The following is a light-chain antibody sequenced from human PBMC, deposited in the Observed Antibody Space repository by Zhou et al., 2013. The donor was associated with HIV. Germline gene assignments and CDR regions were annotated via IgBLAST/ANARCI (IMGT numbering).Light chain of an antibody. V-gene: IGKV1-5*03. CDR1: QSINNW. CDR2: KAS. Sequence: DIQMTQSPSTLSASVGARVTITCRASQSINNWLAWYQQKPGQALKLLIYKASYLESGVPSRFSASGSATEFTLTISSLQPDDFAIYYCQQYSSSWTFGQGTRVE. J-gene: IGKJ1*01. CDR3: QQYSSSWT.